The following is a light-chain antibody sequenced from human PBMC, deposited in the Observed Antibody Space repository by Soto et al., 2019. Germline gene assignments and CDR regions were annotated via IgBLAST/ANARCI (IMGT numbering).Light chain of an antibody. V-gene: IGLV1-44*01. Sequence: QSVLTQPPSASGTPGQRVIISCSGGSSNIGSRPVNWYQHLPGTAPKLLIYTNNQRPSGVPDRFSGSKSGTSASLVIGGLQSEDEADYYCAAWDDSLNGRFVFGTGTKLTVL. CDR2: TNN. CDR1: SSNIGSRP. J-gene: IGLJ1*01. CDR3: AAWDDSLNGRFV.